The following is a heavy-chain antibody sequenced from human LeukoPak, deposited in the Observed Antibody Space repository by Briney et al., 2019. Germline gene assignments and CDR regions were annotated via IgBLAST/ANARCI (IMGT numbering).Heavy chain of an antibody. CDR1: GLTFSSYA. CDR3: AKDDDDSSGYRFHYFDY. Sequence: PGGSLRLSCAAPGLTFSSYAMSWVRQAPGKGLEWVSAISGSGGSTYYADSVKGRFTISRDNSKNTLYLQMNSLRAEDTAVYYCAKDDDDSSGYRFHYFDYWGQGTLVTVSS. D-gene: IGHD3-22*01. CDR2: ISGSGGST. V-gene: IGHV3-23*01. J-gene: IGHJ4*02.